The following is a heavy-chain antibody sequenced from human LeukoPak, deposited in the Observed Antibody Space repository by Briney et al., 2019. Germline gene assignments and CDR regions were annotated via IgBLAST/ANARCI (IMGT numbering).Heavy chain of an antibody. CDR2: IDPNSGGT. CDR3: ARVEYHYDSSGYYDY. Sequence: ASVKVSCKASGYTFTVHYMNWVRQAPGQGLEWMGWIDPNSGGTNYAQKFQGRVTMTRDTSISTAYMELSSLRSADTAVYYCARVEYHYDSSGYYDYWGQGTLVTVSS. D-gene: IGHD3-22*01. V-gene: IGHV1-2*02. CDR1: GYTFTVHY. J-gene: IGHJ4*02.